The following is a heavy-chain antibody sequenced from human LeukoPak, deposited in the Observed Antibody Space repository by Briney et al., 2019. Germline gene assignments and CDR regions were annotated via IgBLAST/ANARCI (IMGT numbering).Heavy chain of an antibody. D-gene: IGHD1-26*01. CDR1: GSTFSSYW. J-gene: IGHJ4*02. CDR3: ARESVVGATLDY. V-gene: IGHV3-7*03. Sequence: GGSLRISCAASGSTFSSYWMSWVRQAPGKGLEWVANIKQDGSEKYYVDSVKGRFTISRDNAKNSLYLQMNSLRAEDTAVYYCARESVVGATLDYWGQGTLVTVSS. CDR2: IKQDGSEK.